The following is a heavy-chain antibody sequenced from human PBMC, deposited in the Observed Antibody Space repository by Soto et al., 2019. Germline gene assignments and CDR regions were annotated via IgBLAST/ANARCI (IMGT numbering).Heavy chain of an antibody. CDR2: INAGNGNT. CDR3: ARDACSVFLWFGELLSSCPFDY. V-gene: IGHV1-3*01. CDR1: GYTFTSYA. J-gene: IGHJ4*02. D-gene: IGHD3-10*01. Sequence: ASVKVSCKASGYTFTSYAMHWVRQAPGQRLEWMGWINAGNGNTKYSQKFQGRVTITRDTSASTAYMELSSLRSEDTAVYYCARDACSVFLWFGELLSSCPFDYWGQGTLVTVSS.